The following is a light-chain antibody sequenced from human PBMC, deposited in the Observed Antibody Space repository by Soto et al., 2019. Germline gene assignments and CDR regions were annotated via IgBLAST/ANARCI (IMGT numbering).Light chain of an antibody. CDR1: QDIHIY. Sequence: AIRMTQSPPSMSASTGDGVNIGCRASQDIHIYLAWYQQKPGGAPKVLISGASTLQSGVPSRFSGSGSGTEFALTIRSLQAEDFATYYCQQYYSYPYTFGQGTKVDIK. CDR3: QQYYSYPYT. J-gene: IGKJ2*01. CDR2: GAS. V-gene: IGKV1-8*01.